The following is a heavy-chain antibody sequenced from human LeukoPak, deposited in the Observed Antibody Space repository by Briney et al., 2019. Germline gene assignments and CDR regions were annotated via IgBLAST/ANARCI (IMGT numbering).Heavy chain of an antibody. V-gene: IGHV3-7*01. Sequence: GSLRLSCAASGFTFSSYCMSWVRQAPGKGLEWVANIKQDGSEKYYVDSVKGRFTISRDNAKNSLYLQMNSLRAEDTAVYYCARSWSVATKRGQGTLVTVSS. J-gene: IGHJ4*02. D-gene: IGHD5-12*01. CDR2: IKQDGSEK. CDR3: ARSWSVATK. CDR1: GFTFSSYC.